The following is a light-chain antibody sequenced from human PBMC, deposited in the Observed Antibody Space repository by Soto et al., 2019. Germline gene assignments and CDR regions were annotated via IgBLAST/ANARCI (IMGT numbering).Light chain of an antibody. V-gene: IGKV1-5*01. CDR1: QNIGSW. CDR3: QQYNTYWT. Sequence: DIQMTQFPSTLSASVGDRVTITCRASQNIGSWLAWYQQKPGKAPKVLIYDVSNLETGVPSRFSGSGSGTEFTLTISSLQPDDFATYYCQQYNTYWTFGQGTKVDIK. CDR2: DVS. J-gene: IGKJ1*01.